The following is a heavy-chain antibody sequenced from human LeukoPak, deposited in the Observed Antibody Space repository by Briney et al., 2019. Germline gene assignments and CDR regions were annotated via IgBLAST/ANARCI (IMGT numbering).Heavy chain of an antibody. Sequence: PSETLSLTCTVSGGSISSSSYYWSWIRQPPGKGLEWIGEINHSGSTNYNPSLKSRVTISVDTSKNQFSLKLNSVTAADTAVYYCARGRRHPSVRVDYWGQGTLVTVSS. D-gene: IGHD6-6*01. J-gene: IGHJ4*02. V-gene: IGHV4-39*07. CDR1: GGSISSSSYY. CDR3: ARGRRHPSVRVDY. CDR2: INHSGST.